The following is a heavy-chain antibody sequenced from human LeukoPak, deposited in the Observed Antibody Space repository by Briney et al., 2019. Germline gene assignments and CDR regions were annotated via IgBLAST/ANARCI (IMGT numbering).Heavy chain of an antibody. D-gene: IGHD6-13*01. CDR2: ISGSGGST. J-gene: IGHJ4*02. Sequence: GGSLRLSCAASGFTFSSYAMSWVRQAPGKGLEWVSAISGSGGSTYYADSVKGRFTISRDNSKNTLYLQMNSLRAEDTAVYYCAKFSSSWHGGFIDYWGQGTLVTVSS. CDR3: AKFSSSWHGGFIDY. V-gene: IGHV3-23*01. CDR1: GFTFSSYA.